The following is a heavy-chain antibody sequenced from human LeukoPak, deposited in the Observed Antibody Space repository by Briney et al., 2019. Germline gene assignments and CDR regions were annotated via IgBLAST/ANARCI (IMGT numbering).Heavy chain of an antibody. Sequence: GGSLRLSCAASGFTFSSYSMNWFRQAPGKGLEWVGFIRSKVYDGTPEYAASVKGRFTISRDDSKNIAYPQMNSLKTEDTAVYYCTCILLWFGAFEYWGQGSLVTVSS. CDR2: IRSKVYDGTP. D-gene: IGHD3-10*01. J-gene: IGHJ4*02. CDR3: TCILLWFGAFEY. CDR1: GFTFSSYS. V-gene: IGHV3-49*03.